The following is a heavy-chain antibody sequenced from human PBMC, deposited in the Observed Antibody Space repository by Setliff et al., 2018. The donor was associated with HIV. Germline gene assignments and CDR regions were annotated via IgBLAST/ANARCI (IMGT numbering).Heavy chain of an antibody. CDR3: ARVDGESFQGLFRHYYYYYMDV. Sequence: GGSLRLSCAASGFTVSSNYMSWVRQAPGKGLEWVSVIYSGGSTYYADSVKGRFTISRDNSKNTLYLQMNSLRAEDTAVYYCARVDGESFQGLFRHYYYYYMDVWGKGTTVTVSS. CDR1: GFTVSSNY. D-gene: IGHD3-22*01. V-gene: IGHV3-53*01. CDR2: IYSGGST. J-gene: IGHJ6*03.